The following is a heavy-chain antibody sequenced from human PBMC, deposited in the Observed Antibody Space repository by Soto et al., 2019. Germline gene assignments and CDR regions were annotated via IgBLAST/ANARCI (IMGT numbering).Heavy chain of an antibody. J-gene: IGHJ4*02. CDR3: AHRKTYYDVWSGYSGDEYYCDY. V-gene: IGHV2-5*01. CDR1: GFSLSTSGVG. D-gene: IGHD3-3*01. Sequence: QITLKESGPTLVKPTQTLTLTCTFSGFSLSTSGVGVGWIRQPPGKALEWLALIYWNDDKRYSPSLKSRLTITKDTSKNQVVLTMTNMDPVDTATYYCAHRKTYYDVWSGYSGDEYYCDYWGQGTLVTVSS. CDR2: IYWNDDK.